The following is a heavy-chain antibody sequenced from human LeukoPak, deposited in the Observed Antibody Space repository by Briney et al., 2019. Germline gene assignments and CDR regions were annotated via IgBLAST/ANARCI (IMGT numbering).Heavy chain of an antibody. D-gene: IGHD5-18*01. CDR3: ASWRYSYGYSYYCYYGMDV. V-gene: IGHV1-69*04. CDR1: GGTFSSYA. J-gene: IGHJ6*02. CDR2: IIPILGIA. Sequence: SVKVSCKASGGTFSSYAISWVRQAPGQGLEWMGRIIPILGIANYAQKFQGRVTITADKSTSTAYMELSSLRSEDTAVYYCASWRYSYGYSYYCYYGMDVWGQGTTVTVSS.